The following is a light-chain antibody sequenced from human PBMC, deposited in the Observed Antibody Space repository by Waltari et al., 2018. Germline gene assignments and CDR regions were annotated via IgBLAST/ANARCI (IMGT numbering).Light chain of an antibody. Sequence: EVVMTQSPGTLSASPGERVSLSCRASQSVLTNLAWYQQKPGQAPRLLIYAASIRATGIPARFGGGGSGTEFTLTISSLQTEDFAVYYCQQYHNWPPFTFGPGTKVDIK. CDR2: AAS. CDR3: QQYHNWPPFT. CDR1: QSVLTN. V-gene: IGKV3-15*01. J-gene: IGKJ3*01.